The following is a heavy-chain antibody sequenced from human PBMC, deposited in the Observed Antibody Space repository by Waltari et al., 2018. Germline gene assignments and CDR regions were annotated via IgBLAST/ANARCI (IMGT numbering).Heavy chain of an antibody. D-gene: IGHD6-13*01. CDR3: ATYSASRGFNY. CDR2: IRSDGSNI. V-gene: IGHV3-30*02. J-gene: IGHJ4*02. CDR1: GFTFITSG. Sequence: QVQLVESGGGVVQPGESLRLSCAASGFTFITSGLHWARQAPGKGLEWVAYIRSDGSNINYADSVKGRFTISRDNYKNTLYLQMNSLRAEDTAVYYCATYSASRGFNYWGQGTLVTVSS.